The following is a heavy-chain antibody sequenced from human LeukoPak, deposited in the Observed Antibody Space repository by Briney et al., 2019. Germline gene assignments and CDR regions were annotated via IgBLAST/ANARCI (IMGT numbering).Heavy chain of an antibody. Sequence: PSETLSLTCAVYGGSFSGYYWSWIRQPPGKGLEWIGEINHSGSTNYNPSLKSRVTISVDTSKNQFSLKLSSVTAADTAVYYCARSPPPNPYYYYYYMDVWGKGTTVTISS. CDR3: ARSPPPNPYYYYYYMDV. J-gene: IGHJ6*03. CDR1: GGSFSGYY. V-gene: IGHV4-34*01. CDR2: INHSGST.